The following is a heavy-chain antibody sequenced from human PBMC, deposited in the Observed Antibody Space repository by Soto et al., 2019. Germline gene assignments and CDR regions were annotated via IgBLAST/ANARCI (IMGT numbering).Heavy chain of an antibody. V-gene: IGHV2-5*01. CDR1: GFSVSTSGEA. J-gene: IGHJ4*02. Sequence: SGPPLVNPTQTLTLTCSCSGFSVSTSGEAVGWIRQPPGKALEWLALIYWNDNKYYSPSLKSRLTITKDPSKNQVVLTMTNMDPEDTATYYCAHRYCSGGSCYYTLDYWAREPWSPSPQ. D-gene: IGHD2-15*01. CDR2: IYWNDNK. CDR3: AHRYCSGGSCYYTLDY.